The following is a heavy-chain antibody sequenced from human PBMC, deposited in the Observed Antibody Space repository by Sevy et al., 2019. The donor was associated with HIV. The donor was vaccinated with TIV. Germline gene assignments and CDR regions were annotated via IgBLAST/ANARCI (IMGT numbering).Heavy chain of an antibody. Sequence: GESLKISCKGSGYSFTSYWIGWVRQMPGKGLEWMGIIYPGDSDTRYSTSFQGQVTISADKSISTAYLQWSSLKASDTAMYYCARRRGGGYYYYYGMDVWGQGTTVTVSS. V-gene: IGHV5-51*01. CDR2: IYPGDSDT. D-gene: IGHD2-15*01. CDR3: ARRRGGGYYYYYGMDV. J-gene: IGHJ6*02. CDR1: GYSFTSYW.